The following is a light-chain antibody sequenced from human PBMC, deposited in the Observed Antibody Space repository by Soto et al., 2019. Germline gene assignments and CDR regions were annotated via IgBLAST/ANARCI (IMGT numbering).Light chain of an antibody. Sequence: QLVLTQSPSASASLGASVKLTCTLSSGHSSYANAWHQQQPEKGPRYLMKLSSDGSHSKGGGIPDRFSGSSSGAERYLTISILPSEDDDDYYCQTWDTGARVVFGGGTKLTVL. CDR1: SGHSSYA. J-gene: IGLJ2*01. CDR2: LSSDGSH. CDR3: QTWDTGARVV. V-gene: IGLV4-69*01.